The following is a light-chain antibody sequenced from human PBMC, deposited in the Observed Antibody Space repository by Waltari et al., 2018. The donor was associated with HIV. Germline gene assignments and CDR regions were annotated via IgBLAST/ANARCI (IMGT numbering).Light chain of an antibody. J-gene: IGLJ3*02. CDR2: EVF. V-gene: IGLV2-14*01. CDR1: SSDVGGFKL. CDR3: QSYDNNLQGSGV. Sequence: QSALTQPASVSGSPGQSITISCTGTSSDVGGFKLVSWYQQFPGKAPKLIIYEVFNRPSGVSDRFSGSKSGNTASLTISDLQAEDEADYFCQSYDNNLQGSGVFGGGTRLIVL.